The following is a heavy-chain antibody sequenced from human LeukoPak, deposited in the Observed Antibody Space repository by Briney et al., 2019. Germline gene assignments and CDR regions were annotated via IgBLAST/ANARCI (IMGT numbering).Heavy chain of an antibody. Sequence: PSETLSLTCAVYGGSFSGYYWSWIRQPPGKGLEWIGEINHSGSTNYNPSLKSRVTISVDTSKNQFSLKLSSVTAADTAVYYCARDNCSGGSCYGLDYWGQGTLVTVSS. CDR3: ARDNCSGGSCYGLDY. D-gene: IGHD2-15*01. J-gene: IGHJ4*02. V-gene: IGHV4-34*01. CDR2: INHSGST. CDR1: GGSFSGYY.